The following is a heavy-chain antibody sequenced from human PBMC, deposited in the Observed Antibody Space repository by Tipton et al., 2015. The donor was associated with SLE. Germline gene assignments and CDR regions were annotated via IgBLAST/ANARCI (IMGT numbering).Heavy chain of an antibody. D-gene: IGHD2-15*01. CDR3: ARAEGSWDAFDI. CDR2: IYYSGST. V-gene: IGHV4-61*08. J-gene: IGHJ3*02. Sequence: TLSLTCAVSGASIGSGGYSWSWIRQPPGRGLEWIGYIYYSGSTNYNPSLKSRVTISVDTSKNQFSLKLSSVTAADTAVYYCARAEGSWDAFDIWGQGTMVTVSS. CDR1: GASIGSGGYS.